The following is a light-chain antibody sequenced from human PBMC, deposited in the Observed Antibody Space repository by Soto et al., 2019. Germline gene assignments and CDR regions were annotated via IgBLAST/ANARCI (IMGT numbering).Light chain of an antibody. Sequence: DIQMTQSPSTLSASVGERVTITCRASQSITTWLAWCQQKPGKAPKLLIYKASSLEGGVPSRFSGSGSGTEFNITISSLQPDDFATYYCQQYNTYPLTFGGGTTVEIK. V-gene: IGKV1-5*03. CDR1: QSITTW. CDR2: KAS. CDR3: QQYNTYPLT. J-gene: IGKJ4*01.